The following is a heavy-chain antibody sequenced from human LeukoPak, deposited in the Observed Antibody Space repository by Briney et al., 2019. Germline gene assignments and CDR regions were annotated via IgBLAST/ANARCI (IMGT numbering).Heavy chain of an antibody. CDR1: GVSISSGSYY. D-gene: IGHD1-1*01. CDR2: IYHSGST. Sequence: SETLSLTCTVSGVSISSGSYYWTWIRQPPGKALEWIGTIYHSGSTDDNPSLKSRVTMSVDTSKNQFSLKLTSVTAADTAVYYCARHAQRKFFDYWGQGTLVTVSS. J-gene: IGHJ4*02. CDR3: ARHAQRKFFDY. V-gene: IGHV4-61*01.